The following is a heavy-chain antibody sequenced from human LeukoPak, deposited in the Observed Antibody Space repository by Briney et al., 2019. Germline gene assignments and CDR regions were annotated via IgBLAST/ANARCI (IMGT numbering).Heavy chain of an antibody. CDR3: AKGRGYSYGYRYYFDY. Sequence: GGSLRLSCAASGFTFSSYAMSWVRQAPGKGLEWVSAISGSGGSTYYADSVKGRFTISRDNSKNTLYLQKNSLRAEDTAVYYCAKGRGYSYGYRYYFDYWGQGTLVTVSS. V-gene: IGHV3-23*01. CDR2: ISGSGGST. CDR1: GFTFSSYA. J-gene: IGHJ4*02. D-gene: IGHD5-18*01.